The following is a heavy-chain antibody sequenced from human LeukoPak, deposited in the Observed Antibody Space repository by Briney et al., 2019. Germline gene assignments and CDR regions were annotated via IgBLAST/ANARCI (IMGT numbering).Heavy chain of an antibody. CDR1: GGSISSGSYY. J-gene: IGHJ4*02. D-gene: IGHD5-18*01. CDR3: AVTGYSYGTT. Sequence: SQTLSLTCTVSGGSISSGSYYWSWIRQPAGKGLEWIGRIYTSGSTNYNLSLKSRVTISVDTSKNQFSLKLSSVTAADTAVYYCAVTGYSYGTTWGQGTLITVSS. CDR2: IYTSGST. V-gene: IGHV4-61*02.